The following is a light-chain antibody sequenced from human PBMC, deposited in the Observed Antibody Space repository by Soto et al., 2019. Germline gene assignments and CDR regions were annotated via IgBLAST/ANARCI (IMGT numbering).Light chain of an antibody. CDR2: EVS. V-gene: IGLV2-23*02. J-gene: IGLJ1*01. CDR3: CSYAGSSTSPYV. CDR1: SSDVGSYNL. Sequence: QSVLTQPASVSGSPGQSITISCTGTSSDVGSYNLVPWYQQHPGKAPKLMIYEVSKRPSGVSNRFSGSKSGNTASPTISWLQAEDEADYYCCSYAGSSTSPYVFGTGTKVTVL.